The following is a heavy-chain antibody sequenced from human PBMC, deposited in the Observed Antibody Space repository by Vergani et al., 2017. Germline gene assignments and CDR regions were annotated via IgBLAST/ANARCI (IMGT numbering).Heavy chain of an antibody. J-gene: IGHJ4*02. CDR3: ARSDSLLWFGESPPHFDY. Sequence: EVELVESGGGLVQPGGSLRLSCAASGFTFNEYWMHWARQVPGKGLVWVSGMNGDGDTISYADSVKGRFTISRDNAKNTLFLQMNSLRAEDTAVYYCARSDSLLWFGESPPHFDYWGQGTLVTVSS. CDR2: MNGDGDTI. V-gene: IGHV3-74*01. D-gene: IGHD3-10*01. CDR1: GFTFNEYW.